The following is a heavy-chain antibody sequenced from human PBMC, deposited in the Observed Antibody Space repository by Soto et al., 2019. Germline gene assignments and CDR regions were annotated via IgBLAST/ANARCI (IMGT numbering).Heavy chain of an antibody. CDR1: GYTFTSYY. CDR2: INPSGGST. D-gene: IGHD5-12*01. V-gene: IGHV1-46*01. CDR3: ARDGTLRYGGYVFDY. J-gene: IGHJ4*02. Sequence: ASVKVSCKASGYTFTSYYMHWVRQAPGQGLEWMGIINPSGGSTSYAQKFQGRVTMTRDTSTSTVYMELSSLRSEDTAVYYCARDGTLRYGGYVFDYWGQGTLVTVSS.